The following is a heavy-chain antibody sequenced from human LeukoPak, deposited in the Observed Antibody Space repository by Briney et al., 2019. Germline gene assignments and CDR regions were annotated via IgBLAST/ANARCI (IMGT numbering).Heavy chain of an antibody. CDR1: GGTFSSYA. V-gene: IGHV1-69*05. D-gene: IGHD3-22*01. Sequence: SVKVSCKASGGTFSSYAISLVRQAPGQGLEWMGRIIPIFGTANYAQKFQGRVTITTDESTSTAYMELSSLRSEDTAVYYCARETDRYDSSGYYSYWGQGTLVTVSS. CDR3: ARETDRYDSSGYYSY. J-gene: IGHJ4*02. CDR2: IIPIFGTA.